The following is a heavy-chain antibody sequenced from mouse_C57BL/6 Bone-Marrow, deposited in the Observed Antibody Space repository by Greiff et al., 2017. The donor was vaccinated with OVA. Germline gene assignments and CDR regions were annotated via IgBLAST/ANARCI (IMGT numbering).Heavy chain of an antibody. J-gene: IGHJ3*01. CDR2: INPYNGDT. CDR3: ARSIYYDNPFAY. D-gene: IGHD2-1*01. Sequence: DVHLVESGPELVKPGDSVKISCKASGYSFTGYFMNWVMQSPGKSLEWIGRINPYNGDTFYTQKFKGKATLTVDISSSTAHMELRSRTSNTSAVYYCARSIYYDNPFAYWGQGTLVTVSA. CDR1: GYSFTGYF. V-gene: IGHV1-20*01.